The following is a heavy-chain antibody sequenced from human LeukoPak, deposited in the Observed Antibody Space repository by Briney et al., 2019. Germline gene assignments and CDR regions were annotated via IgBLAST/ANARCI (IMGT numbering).Heavy chain of an antibody. V-gene: IGHV1-46*01. Sequence: GASVKVSCKASGYTFTSYYMHWVRQAPGQGLEWRGIINPSGGSTSYAQKFQGRVTMTRDMSTSTVYMELSSLRSEDTAVYYCARDSAAYCGGDCRDPDAAFDIWGQGTMVTVSS. J-gene: IGHJ3*02. CDR1: GYTFTSYY. CDR2: INPSGGST. CDR3: ARDSAAYCGGDCRDPDAAFDI. D-gene: IGHD2-21*02.